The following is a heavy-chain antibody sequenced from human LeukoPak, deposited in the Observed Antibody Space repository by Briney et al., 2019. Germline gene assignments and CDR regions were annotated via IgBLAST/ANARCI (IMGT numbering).Heavy chain of an antibody. CDR3: ARSAHCSSTSCYHDAFDI. CDR2: IYYSGST. V-gene: IGHV4-59*01. CDR1: GGSISNYY. D-gene: IGHD2-2*01. Sequence: SETLSLTCTVSGGSISNYYWSWIRRPPGKGLEWIGYIYYSGSTNYNPSLKSRVAISVDTSKNQFSLKLSSVTAADTAVYYCARSAHCSSTSCYHDAFDIWGQGTMVTVSS. J-gene: IGHJ3*02.